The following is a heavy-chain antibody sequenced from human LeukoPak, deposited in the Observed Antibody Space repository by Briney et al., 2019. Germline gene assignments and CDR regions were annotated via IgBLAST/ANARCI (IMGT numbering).Heavy chain of an antibody. V-gene: IGHV1-8*01. CDR1: GYTFTSYD. J-gene: IGHJ4*02. CDR3: ARVGSSGWYGEGDFDY. D-gene: IGHD6-19*01. CDR2: MNPNSGNT. Sequence: ASVKVSCKASGYTFTSYDINWVRQATGQGLEWMGWMNPNSGNTGYAQKFQGRVTMTRNTSISTAYMELSSLRSEDTAAYYCARVGSSGWYGEGDFDYWGQGTLVTVSS.